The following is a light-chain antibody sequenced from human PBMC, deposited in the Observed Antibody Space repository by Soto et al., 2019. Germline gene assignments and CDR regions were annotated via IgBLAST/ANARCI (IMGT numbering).Light chain of an antibody. CDR1: QDISNS. J-gene: IGKJ1*01. CDR3: QHYNSYSGA. V-gene: IGKV1-33*01. CDR2: DAS. Sequence: DIQMTQSPSTLSASVGDRVTITCQATQDISNSLSWFQQKSGKAPKLLIYDASDLETGVPSRFSGSGSGTEFTLTISSLQPDDFATYYCQHYNSYSGAFGQGTKVDNK.